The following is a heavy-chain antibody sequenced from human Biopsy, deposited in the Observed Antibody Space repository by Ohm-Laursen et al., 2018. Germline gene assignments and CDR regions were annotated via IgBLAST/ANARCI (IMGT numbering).Heavy chain of an antibody. CDR2: IYYDGIT. CDR1: GYSVTNDYY. CDR3: ARVAGGYAYYYGMDV. V-gene: IGHV4-38-2*01. D-gene: IGHD5-12*01. Sequence: SETLSLTCAVSGYSVTNDYYWGWIRQPPGKGLEWIGNIYYDGITYYNPSLKSRVAMSVDTSKNQFSLSLTSVTAADTAVYYCARVAGGYAYYYGMDVWGQGTTVMVSS. J-gene: IGHJ6*02.